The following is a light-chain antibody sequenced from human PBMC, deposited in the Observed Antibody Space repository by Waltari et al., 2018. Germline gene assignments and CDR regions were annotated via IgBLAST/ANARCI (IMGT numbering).Light chain of an antibody. V-gene: IGKV1-5*03. CDR3: QKYDDYPIT. Sequence: DIQMTQSPSTLSASVGDRVTITCRASQSIGTSLAWYQQKPGKAPKLLIHRASNLENGVPSRCSGSGSGTEFTLTISSLQPDDFATYYCQKYDDYPITFGPGSRLEIK. CDR2: RAS. CDR1: QSIGTS. J-gene: IGKJ5*01.